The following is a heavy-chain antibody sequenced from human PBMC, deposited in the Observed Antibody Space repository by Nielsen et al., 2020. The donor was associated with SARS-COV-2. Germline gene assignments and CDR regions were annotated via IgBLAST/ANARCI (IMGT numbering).Heavy chain of an antibody. J-gene: IGHJ4*02. Sequence: GGSLRLSCAVSGFTFSGSALHWVRQAPGKGLEWVGRIRSEANDYATAYVASVMGRFTISRDDSKNTAYLQMNSLKTEDTAVYYCSSPTVAYWGQGTLVTVSS. CDR3: SSPTVAY. V-gene: IGHV3-73*01. CDR2: IRSEANDYAT. D-gene: IGHD4-23*01. CDR1: GFTFSGSA.